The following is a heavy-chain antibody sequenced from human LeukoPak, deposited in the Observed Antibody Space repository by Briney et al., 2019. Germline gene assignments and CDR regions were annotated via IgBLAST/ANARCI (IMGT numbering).Heavy chain of an antibody. V-gene: IGHV3-72*01. CDR2: SKNKANNYIT. CDR3: ARDSSGQGDY. CDR1: GFTFNYAW. D-gene: IGHD3-22*01. Sequence: GGSLRLSCAASGFTFNYAWMSWVRQVPGKGLEWVGRSKNKANNYITQYAAFVQGRFTISRDNSKNSLYLQINSLKTEDTAAYYCARDSSGQGDYWGQGTLVTVSS. J-gene: IGHJ4*02.